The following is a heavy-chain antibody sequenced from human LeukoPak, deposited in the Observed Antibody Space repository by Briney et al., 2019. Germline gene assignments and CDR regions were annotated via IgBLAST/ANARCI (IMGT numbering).Heavy chain of an antibody. V-gene: IGHV4-59*08. CDR2: IYYSRST. CDR1: GGSISSYY. J-gene: IGHJ5*02. D-gene: IGHD3-10*01. Sequence: SETLSLTCTVSGGSISSYYWSWIRQPPGKGLEWIGYIYYSRSTNYNPSLKSRVTISVDTSKNQFSLKLSSVTAADTAVYYCARQENYYYGSWGNWFDPWGQGTLVTVSS. CDR3: ARQENYYYGSWGNWFDP.